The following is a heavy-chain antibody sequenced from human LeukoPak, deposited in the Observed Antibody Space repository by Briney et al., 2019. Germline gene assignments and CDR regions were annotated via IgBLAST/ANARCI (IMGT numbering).Heavy chain of an antibody. Sequence: SETLSLTCAVCGGSFSGYYWSWIRQPPGKGLEWIGEINHSGSTNYNPSLKSRVTISVDTSKNQFSLKLSSVTAADTAVYYCARASARGYDHWFDPWSQGTLVTASS. D-gene: IGHD5-12*01. V-gene: IGHV4-34*01. CDR1: GGSFSGYY. J-gene: IGHJ5*02. CDR3: ARASARGYDHWFDP. CDR2: INHSGST.